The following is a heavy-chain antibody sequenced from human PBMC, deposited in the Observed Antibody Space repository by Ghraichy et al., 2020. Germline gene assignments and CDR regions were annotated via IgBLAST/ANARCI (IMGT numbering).Heavy chain of an antibody. J-gene: IGHJ4*02. CDR1: GFTFSRNA. CDR3: ARDGYVTPDF. CDR2: ITRGGGGGK. D-gene: IGHD5-18*01. Sequence: GGSLRLSCVASGFTFSRNAMNWVRQAPGKGLEWVSGITRGGGGGKKYVNSVKGRFTISRDNSKNMLYLQMNSLRVEATALFYCARDGYVTPDFWGQGTLVTVSS. V-gene: IGHV3-23*01.